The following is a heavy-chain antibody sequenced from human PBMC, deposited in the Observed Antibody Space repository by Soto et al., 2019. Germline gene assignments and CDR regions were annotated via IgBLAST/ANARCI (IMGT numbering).Heavy chain of an antibody. CDR2: IKQDGSEK. D-gene: IGHD6-19*01. CDR1: GFTFSSYW. Sequence: HLGGSLRLSCAASGFTFSSYWMSWVRQAPGKGLEWVANIKQDGSEKYYVDSVKGRFTISRDNAKNSLYLQMNSLRAEDTAVYYCARSRNRLVRCWFDPWGQGTLVTVSS. CDR3: ARSRNRLVRCWFDP. J-gene: IGHJ5*02. V-gene: IGHV3-7*03.